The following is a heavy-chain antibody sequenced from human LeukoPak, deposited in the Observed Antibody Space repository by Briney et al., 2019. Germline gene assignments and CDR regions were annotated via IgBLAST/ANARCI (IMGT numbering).Heavy chain of an antibody. V-gene: IGHV3-23*01. J-gene: IGHJ4*02. Sequence: GGSLRLSCAASGFTFGSYAMTWVRQAPGKGLEWVSTIFGSGGGTYYADSVRGRFTISRDTSKNTLYLQMNSLRAEDTAVYYCARYGSGNYYTHWGQGTLVTVSS. CDR1: GFTFGSYA. D-gene: IGHD3-10*01. CDR3: ARYGSGNYYTH. CDR2: IFGSGGGT.